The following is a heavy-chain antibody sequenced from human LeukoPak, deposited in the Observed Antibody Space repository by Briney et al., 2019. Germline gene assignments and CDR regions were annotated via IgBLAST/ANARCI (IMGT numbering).Heavy chain of an antibody. CDR1: GGSISSGGYS. CDR3: ASTYYDFWSGETDY. Sequence: SQTLSLTCAVSGGSISSGGYSWSWIRQPPGKGLEWIGEINHSGSTNYNPSLKSRVTISVDTSKNQFSLKLSSVTAADTAVYYCASTYYDFWSGETDYWGQGTLVTVSS. J-gene: IGHJ4*02. V-gene: IGHV4-30-2*01. CDR2: INHSGST. D-gene: IGHD3-3*01.